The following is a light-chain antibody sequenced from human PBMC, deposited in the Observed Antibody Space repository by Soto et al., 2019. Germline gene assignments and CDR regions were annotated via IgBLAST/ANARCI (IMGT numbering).Light chain of an antibody. CDR2: EVT. CDR1: SSDVGGYNY. CDR3: NSYTGSNTFV. Sequence: QSALTQPASESGSPGQWITISCTGTSSDVGGYNYVSWYQQHPGKAPKLMIFEVTNRPSGISNRFSGSRSGNTASLTISDLQAEDEAEYYCNSYTGSNTFVFGTGTKLTVL. V-gene: IGLV2-14*03. J-gene: IGLJ1*01.